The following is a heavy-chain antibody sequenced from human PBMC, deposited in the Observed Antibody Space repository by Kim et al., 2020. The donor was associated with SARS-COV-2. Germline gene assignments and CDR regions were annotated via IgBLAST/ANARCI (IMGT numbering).Heavy chain of an antibody. CDR2: IYYSGST. CDR3: AGAKGYYYDSSGYYYVGAEYFQH. CDR1: GGSISSSSYY. Sequence: SETLSLTCTVSGGSISSSSYYWGWIRQPPGKGLEWIGSIYYSGSTYYNPSLKSRVTISVDTSKNQFSLKLSSVTAADTAVYYCAGAKGYYYDSSGYYYVGAEYFQHWGQGTLVTVSS. V-gene: IGHV4-39*01. D-gene: IGHD3-22*01. J-gene: IGHJ1*01.